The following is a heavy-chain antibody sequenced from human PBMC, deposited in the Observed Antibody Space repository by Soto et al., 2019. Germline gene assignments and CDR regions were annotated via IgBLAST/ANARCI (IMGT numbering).Heavy chain of an antibody. Sequence: PGGSLRLSCAASGFTFSSYGMPWVRQAPGKGLEWVAVISYDGSNKYYADSVKGRFTISRDNSKNTLYLQMNSLRAEDTAVYYCAKESHSSSWYSDWFDPWGQGT. CDR2: ISYDGSNK. CDR3: AKESHSSSWYSDWFDP. V-gene: IGHV3-30*18. D-gene: IGHD6-13*01. J-gene: IGHJ5*02. CDR1: GFTFSSYG.